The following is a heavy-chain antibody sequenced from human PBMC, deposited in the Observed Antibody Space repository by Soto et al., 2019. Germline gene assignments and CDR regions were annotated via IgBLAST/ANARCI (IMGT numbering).Heavy chain of an antibody. Sequence: EVQLVESGGGLVKPGGSLRLSCAASGFTFSSYSMNWVRQAPGKGLEWVSSISSSSSYIYYADSVKGRFTISRDNAKKSLDLQIKSLRAEDTAVYYCARDQPGYSYGYGLGYWGQGTLVTVSS. CDR3: ARDQPGYSYGYGLGY. CDR1: GFTFSSYS. CDR2: ISSSSSYI. D-gene: IGHD5-18*01. V-gene: IGHV3-21*01. J-gene: IGHJ4*02.